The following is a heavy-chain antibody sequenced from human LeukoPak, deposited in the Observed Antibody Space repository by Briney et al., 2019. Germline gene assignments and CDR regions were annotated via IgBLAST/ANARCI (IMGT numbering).Heavy chain of an antibody. J-gene: IGHJ3*01. Sequence: GGSLRLSCAASGFTFSSRGMSWVRQAPGKGLEWVSSITPSGDGTYYAASVKGRFTISRDNSKNTLYLQMNSLRAEDTALYYCAKSPSLQAFDVWGQGTTVSVSS. CDR3: AKSPSLQAFDV. CDR1: GFTFSSRG. CDR2: ITPSGDGT. V-gene: IGHV3-23*01.